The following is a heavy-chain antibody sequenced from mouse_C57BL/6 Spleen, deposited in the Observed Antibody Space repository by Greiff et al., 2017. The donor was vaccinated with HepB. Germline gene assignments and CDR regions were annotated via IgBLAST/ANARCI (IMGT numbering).Heavy chain of an antibody. CDR1: GYAFSSYW. V-gene: IGHV1-80*01. J-gene: IGHJ2*01. Sequence: QVHVKQSGAELVKPGASVKISCKASGYAFSSYWMYWVKQRPGKGLEWIGQIYPGDGDTNYNGKFKGKATLTADKSSSTAYMQLSSLTSEDSAVYFCARVDWDEYYWGQGTTLTVSS. CDR3: ARVDWDEYY. CDR2: IYPGDGDT. D-gene: IGHD4-1*01.